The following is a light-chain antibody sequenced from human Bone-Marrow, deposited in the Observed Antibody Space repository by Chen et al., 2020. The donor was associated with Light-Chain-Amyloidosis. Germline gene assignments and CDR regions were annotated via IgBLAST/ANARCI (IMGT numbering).Light chain of an antibody. CDR3: QVWDRSSDRPV. CDR1: NIVSTS. J-gene: IGLJ3*02. V-gene: IGLV3-21*02. Sequence: SYVLTQPSSVAVAPGQTGQIAFGGNNIVSTSVHWYQDTPGQAPLMVVYDDSYRPSGISERVSGCNTGNTATLTIIRVEVGDESDDYCQVWDRSSDRPVLGGGTKLTVL. CDR2: DDS.